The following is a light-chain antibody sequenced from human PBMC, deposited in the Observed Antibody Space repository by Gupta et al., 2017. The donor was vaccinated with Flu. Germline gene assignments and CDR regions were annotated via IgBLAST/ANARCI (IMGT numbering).Light chain of an antibody. CDR1: TSNIGINY. CDR2: RNN. CDR3: ASWDDSLSGVL. V-gene: IGLV1-47*01. Sequence: RVTISCSGSTSNIGINYVYWYQQLPGTAPKLLSYRNNQRPSGVPDRFSGSKSGTSASLAISGLRAEDEADYYCASWDDSLSGVLFGGGTKLTVL. J-gene: IGLJ2*01.